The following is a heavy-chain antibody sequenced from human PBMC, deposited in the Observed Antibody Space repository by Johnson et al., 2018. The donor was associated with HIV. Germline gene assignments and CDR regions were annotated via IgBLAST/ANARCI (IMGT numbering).Heavy chain of an antibody. CDR1: GFTFSSYA. Sequence: VQLVESGGGLVQPGGSLRLSCAASGFTFSSYAMHWVRQAPGKGLEYVSAISSNGGSTYYANSVKGRFTISRYNSKNTLYLQMNTLRAEDTAVYYCARRARDTSTWLGWSLNAFDIWGQGTMVTVSS. CDR2: ISSNGGST. CDR3: ARRARDTSTWLGWSLNAFDI. D-gene: IGHD6-13*01. J-gene: IGHJ3*02. V-gene: IGHV3-64*01.